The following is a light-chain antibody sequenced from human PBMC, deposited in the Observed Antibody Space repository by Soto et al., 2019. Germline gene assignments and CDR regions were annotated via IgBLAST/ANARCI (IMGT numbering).Light chain of an antibody. CDR3: QRRRNWPTGGT. J-gene: IGKJ4*01. V-gene: IGKV3-11*01. CDR2: DES. CDR1: QSVSSY. Sequence: EIVLTQSPATLSSSTGERATLSCRASQSVSSYLAWYQQKPGQGPGLTIYDESARATGIPARFSGGGSGTDFTLTISSLEPDDFAVYYCQRRRNWPTGGTFGGGTKVDI.